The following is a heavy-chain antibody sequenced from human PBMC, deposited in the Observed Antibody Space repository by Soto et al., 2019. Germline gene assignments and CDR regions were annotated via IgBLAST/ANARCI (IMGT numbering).Heavy chain of an antibody. V-gene: IGHV3-7*05. Sequence: PGGSLRLSCAASGFTFSSYWMSWVRQAPGKGLEWVANIKKDGSEKYYVDSVKGRFTISRDNAKNSLYLQMNSLRAEDTAVYYCARDQVIYGVIAFDIWGQGTMVTVSS. D-gene: IGHD4-17*01. CDR3: ARDQVIYGVIAFDI. CDR2: IKKDGSEK. J-gene: IGHJ3*02. CDR1: GFTFSSYW.